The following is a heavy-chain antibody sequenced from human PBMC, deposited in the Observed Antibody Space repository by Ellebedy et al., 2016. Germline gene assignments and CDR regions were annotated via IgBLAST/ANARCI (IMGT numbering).Heavy chain of an antibody. D-gene: IGHD2-2*02. CDR2: IYYSGSA. CDR1: GDSISSGDYY. V-gene: IGHV4-30-4*01. J-gene: IGHJ6*04. CDR3: ARGAAYSGYTRCYNV. Sequence: LRLXXTVSGDSISSGDYYWSWIRQPPGKGLEWIGYIYYSGSAYYNPSLKSRVTISVDTSKNQFSLKMTSVTAADTAVYYCARGAAYSGYTRCYNVWGKGTTVTVSS.